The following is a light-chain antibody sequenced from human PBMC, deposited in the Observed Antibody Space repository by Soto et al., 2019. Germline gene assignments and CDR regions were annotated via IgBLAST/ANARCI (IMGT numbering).Light chain of an antibody. Sequence: EIVMTQSPATLSVSPGERATLSCRASESVSSKLVWYQQKPGQAPRLLIHDASTRATGIPARFSGSGSGTEFILTISSVESEDFAVHYCQQYNNWPQTFGQGTKVDIK. J-gene: IGKJ1*01. CDR2: DAS. V-gene: IGKV3-15*01. CDR3: QQYNNWPQT. CDR1: ESVSSK.